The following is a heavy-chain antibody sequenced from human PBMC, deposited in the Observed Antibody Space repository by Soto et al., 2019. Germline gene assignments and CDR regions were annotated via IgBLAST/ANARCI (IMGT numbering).Heavy chain of an antibody. CDR1: GFTFSSYG. CDR3: ARFYGDYAKYFQH. J-gene: IGHJ1*01. V-gene: IGHV3-33*01. CDR2: IWYGGSNK. D-gene: IGHD4-17*01. Sequence: QVQLVESGGGVVQPGRSLRLSCAASGFTFSSYGMHWVRQAPGKGLEWVAVIWYGGSNKYYADSVKGRFTISRDNSKNTLYLQMNSLRAEDTAVYYCARFYGDYAKYFQHWGQGTLVTVSS.